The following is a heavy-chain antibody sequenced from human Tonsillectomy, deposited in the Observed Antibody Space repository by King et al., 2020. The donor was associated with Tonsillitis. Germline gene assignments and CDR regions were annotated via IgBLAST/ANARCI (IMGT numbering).Heavy chain of an antibody. CDR1: GYISTDYY. CDR2: INPNTGGS. D-gene: IGHD2-2*01. V-gene: IGHV1-2*02. Sequence: QLVQSGAEVKKPGASVNVSCKPSGYISTDYYMHWVRQAPGQGLEWMGWINPNTGGSRFAQKFQGRVAMTRDTSISTFYMELSRLTSDDTAVYYCARAIDNIVVVSAATLYYWGQGTLVTVSS. CDR3: ARAIDNIVVVSAATLYY. J-gene: IGHJ4*02.